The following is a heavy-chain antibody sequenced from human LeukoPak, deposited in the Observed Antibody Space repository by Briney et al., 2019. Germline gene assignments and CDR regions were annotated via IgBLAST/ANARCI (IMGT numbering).Heavy chain of an antibody. D-gene: IGHD2-2*01. Sequence: PGGSLRLSCAASGFTFSDYAMAWVRQAPGKGLEWVSYISSSSSTIYYADSVKGRFTISRDNAENSLYLQMNSLRAEDTAVYYCARGRTSKDYGMDVWGQGTTVTVSS. CDR1: GFTFSDYA. V-gene: IGHV3-48*04. CDR3: ARGRTSKDYGMDV. J-gene: IGHJ6*02. CDR2: ISSSSSTI.